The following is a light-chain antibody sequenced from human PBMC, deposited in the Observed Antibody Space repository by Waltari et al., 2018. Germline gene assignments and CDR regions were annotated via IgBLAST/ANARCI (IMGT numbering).Light chain of an antibody. Sequence: DIQMTQSPSSLSASVGDRITITCRASESIGKYLNWYQQRPGKAPQLLIYAASNPQSGAPSRFSGSGPGTAFTLTISSLRPEDSATYYCQQSYTAPYTFGQGTHLEVK. CDR3: QQSYTAPYT. J-gene: IGKJ2*01. CDR1: ESIGKY. CDR2: AAS. V-gene: IGKV1-39*01.